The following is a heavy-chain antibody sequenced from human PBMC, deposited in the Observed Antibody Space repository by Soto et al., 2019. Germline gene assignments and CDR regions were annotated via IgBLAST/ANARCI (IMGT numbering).Heavy chain of an antibody. CDR1: GFTFSSYS. CDR3: ARDAGSGITIFGAITYYMDV. D-gene: IGHD3-3*01. CDR2: ISSSSSYI. J-gene: IGHJ6*03. Sequence: GGSLRLSCAASGFTFSSYSMNWVRQAPGKGLEWVSSISSSSSYIYYADSVKGRFTISRDNAKNSLYLQMNSLRAEDTAVYYCARDAGSGITIFGAITYYMDVWGKGTTVTVSS. V-gene: IGHV3-21*01.